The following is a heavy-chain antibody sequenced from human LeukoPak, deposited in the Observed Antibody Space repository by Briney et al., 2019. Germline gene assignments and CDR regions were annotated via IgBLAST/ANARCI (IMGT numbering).Heavy chain of an antibody. Sequence: SGGSLRLSCTASGFTFGDYVMSWVRQAPGKGLEWVGFIRSKVYDGTKEYAASVKGRFTISRDDSKSIAYLQMNSLKTEDTAVYYCTRVGYCSSTSCLYLDYWGQGTLVTVSS. CDR3: TRVGYCSSTSCLYLDY. D-gene: IGHD2-2*01. J-gene: IGHJ4*02. CDR2: IRSKVYDGTK. V-gene: IGHV3-49*04. CDR1: GFTFGDYV.